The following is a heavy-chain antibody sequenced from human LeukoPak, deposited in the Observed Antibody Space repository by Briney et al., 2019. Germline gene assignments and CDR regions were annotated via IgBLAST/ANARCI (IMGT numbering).Heavy chain of an antibody. D-gene: IGHD1-26*01. CDR3: AKDVGSTRGHYYYGMDV. CDR2: ISWNSGSI. Sequence: PGGSLRLSCAASGFTFDDYAMHWVRQAPGKGLEWVSGISWNSGSIGYADSVKGRFTISRDNAKNSLHLQMNSLRAEDTALYYCAKDVGSTRGHYYYGMDVWGQGTTVTVSS. V-gene: IGHV3-9*01. J-gene: IGHJ6*02. CDR1: GFTFDDYA.